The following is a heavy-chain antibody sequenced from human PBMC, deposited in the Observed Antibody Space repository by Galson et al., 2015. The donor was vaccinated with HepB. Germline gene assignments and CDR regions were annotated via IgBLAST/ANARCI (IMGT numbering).Heavy chain of an antibody. Sequence: CAISGDSVSSNSAAWNWVRQSPSRGLEWLGRTYYRSKWYNDYAVSVKSRITINPDTSKNQFSLQLNSVTPEDTAVYYCARSWWDGPAGAGAFDIWGRGTMVTVSS. CDR3: ARSWWDGPAGAGAFDI. V-gene: IGHV6-1*01. CDR1: GDSVSSNSAA. CDR2: TYYRSKWYN. D-gene: IGHD2-15*01. J-gene: IGHJ3*02.